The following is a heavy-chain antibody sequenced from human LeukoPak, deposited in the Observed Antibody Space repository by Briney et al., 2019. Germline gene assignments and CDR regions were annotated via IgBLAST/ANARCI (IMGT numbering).Heavy chain of an antibody. Sequence: SVKVSCKASGGTFSSYAISWVRQAPGQGLEWMGGIIPIFGTANYAQKFQGRVTITTDEPTSTAYMELSSLRSEDTAVYYCARDLEYSSSSWGFPGDYWGQGTLVTV. CDR2: IIPIFGTA. CDR3: ARDLEYSSSSWGFPGDY. V-gene: IGHV1-69*05. J-gene: IGHJ4*02. D-gene: IGHD6-6*01. CDR1: GGTFSSYA.